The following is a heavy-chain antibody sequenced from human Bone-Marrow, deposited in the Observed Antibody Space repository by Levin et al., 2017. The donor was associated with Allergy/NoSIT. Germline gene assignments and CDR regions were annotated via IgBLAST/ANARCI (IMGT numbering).Heavy chain of an antibody. V-gene: IGHV4-59*01. Sequence: PGGSLRLSCTVSGVSIGNYHWNWIRQAPGKGLEWIGYIYYSGSTNYSPSLKSRVIISVDTSKNQFSLRLSSVTASDTAVYYCAGGGKIAAPGRPLDYWGQGILVTVSS. CDR1: GVSIGNYH. J-gene: IGHJ4*02. CDR3: AGGGKIAAPGRPLDY. D-gene: IGHD6-13*01. CDR2: IYYSGST.